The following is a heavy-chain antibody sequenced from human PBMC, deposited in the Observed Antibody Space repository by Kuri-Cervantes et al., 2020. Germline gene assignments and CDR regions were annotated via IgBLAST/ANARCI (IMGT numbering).Heavy chain of an antibody. D-gene: IGHD3-22*01. CDR2: IIQDGSEK. V-gene: IGHV3-7*01. J-gene: IGHJ4*02. Sequence: GSLRLSCAASGFTFSSYAMSWVRQAPGKGLEWVANIIQDGSEKYSVDSVKGRFTISRDNAKNSLYLQMNSLRAEDTAVYYCTLPTYYYDSSGSRAYYFDYWGQGTLVTVSS. CDR3: TLPTYYYDSSGSRAYYFDY. CDR1: GFTFSSYA.